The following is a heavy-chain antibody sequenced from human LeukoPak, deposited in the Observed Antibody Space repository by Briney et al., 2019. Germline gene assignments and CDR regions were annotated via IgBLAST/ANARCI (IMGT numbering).Heavy chain of an antibody. CDR1: GFTFSSYK. V-gene: IGHV3-48*03. CDR2: ISTSDTTI. J-gene: IGHJ4*02. CDR3: ARGGGSSWCLDC. D-gene: IGHD6-13*01. Sequence: PGGSLRLSCAASGFTFSSYKMNWVRQAPGKGLEWVSYISTSDTTIYYADSVKGRFTISRDNAKNSLYLQMNSLRVEDTAGYYSARGGGSSWCLDCWGQGTLVTVSS.